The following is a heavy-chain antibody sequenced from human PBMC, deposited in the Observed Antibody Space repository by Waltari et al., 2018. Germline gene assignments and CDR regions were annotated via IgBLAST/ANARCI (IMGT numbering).Heavy chain of an antibody. CDR2: ISTDGRSK. Sequence: EMQLVESGGGLVQPGGSLRLSCTASGFTFGVYWMTWVRQAPGKGVEWVGTISTDGRSKTDVDSVRGRFTVSRDNTKNSLYLQMNSLRLEDSALYYCATNRGYYALDYWAQGTLVTVSS. J-gene: IGHJ4*02. CDR1: GFTFGVYW. CDR3: ATNRGYYALDY. V-gene: IGHV3-7*01. D-gene: IGHD1-26*01.